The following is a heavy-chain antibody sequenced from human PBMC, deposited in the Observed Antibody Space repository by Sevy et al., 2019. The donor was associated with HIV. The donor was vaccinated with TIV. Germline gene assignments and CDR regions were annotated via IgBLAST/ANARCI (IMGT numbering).Heavy chain of an antibody. Sequence: GGSLRLSCTASGFTFGDYAMSWVRQAPGKGLEWVGFIRSKAYGGTTEDAASVKGRFTISRDDSKSIAYLQMNSMKTEDTAVYYWTREWTVGATTRSGDLGYWGQGTLVTVSS. D-gene: IGHD1-26*01. CDR3: TREWTVGATTRSGDLGY. J-gene: IGHJ4*02. CDR2: IRSKAYGGTT. CDR1: GFTFGDYA. V-gene: IGHV3-49*04.